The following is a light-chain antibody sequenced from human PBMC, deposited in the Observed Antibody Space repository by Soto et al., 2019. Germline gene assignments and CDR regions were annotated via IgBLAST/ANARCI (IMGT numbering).Light chain of an antibody. V-gene: IGLV1-40*01. CDR3: QSYDSSLSGSNV. CDR2: GNS. Sequence: QAVVTQPPSVSGAPGQRVTISCTGSSSNIGAGYDVHWYQQLPGTAPKLLIYGNSNRPSGVPDRVSGSKSGTSASLAITGLQAEDEADYYCQSYDSSLSGSNVFGTGTKVTVL. CDR1: SSNIGAGYD. J-gene: IGLJ1*01.